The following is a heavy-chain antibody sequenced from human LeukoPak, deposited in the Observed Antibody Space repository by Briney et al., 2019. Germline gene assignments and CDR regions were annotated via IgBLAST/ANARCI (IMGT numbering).Heavy chain of an antibody. J-gene: IGHJ6*03. CDR2: INPNSGGT. Sequence: ASVKVSCKASGYTFTGYYMHWVRQAPGQGLEWMGWINPNSGGTNYAQKFQGRVTMTRDMSTSTVYMELSSLRSEDTAVYYCARVPPPEGTYYYYYYMDVWGKGTTVTISS. V-gene: IGHV1-2*02. CDR3: ARVPPPEGTYYYYYYMDV. CDR1: GYTFTGYY.